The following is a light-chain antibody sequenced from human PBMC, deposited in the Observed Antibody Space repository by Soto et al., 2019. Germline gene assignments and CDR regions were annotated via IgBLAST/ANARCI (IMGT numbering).Light chain of an antibody. CDR3: QQSYSTPPT. CDR2: AAS. Sequence: DIQMTQSPSSLSASVGDRVTITCRASQSLSSYLNWYQQKPGKAPKLLIYAASSLQSVVPSRFSGSGSGTDFTLTISSLQPEDFATYYCQQSYSTPPTFGGGAKVEIK. J-gene: IGKJ4*01. V-gene: IGKV1-39*01. CDR1: QSLSSY.